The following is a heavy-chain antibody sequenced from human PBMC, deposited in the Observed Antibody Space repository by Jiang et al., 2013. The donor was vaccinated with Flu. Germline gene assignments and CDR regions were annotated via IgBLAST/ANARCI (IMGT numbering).Heavy chain of an antibody. CDR1: NYSVNRNNY. J-gene: IGHJ4*02. Sequence: KPSETLSLTCDVSNYSVNRNNYWGWIRQPPGKGLEWIGSIFHNAVTYYNPTLESRVTLSIDTSKNRFSLKMRSVDAADTAVYYCARGDIVARNGFDYWGQGTLVTVSS. CDR3: ARGDIVARNGFDY. CDR2: IFHNAVT. D-gene: IGHD5-12*01. V-gene: IGHV4-38-2*01.